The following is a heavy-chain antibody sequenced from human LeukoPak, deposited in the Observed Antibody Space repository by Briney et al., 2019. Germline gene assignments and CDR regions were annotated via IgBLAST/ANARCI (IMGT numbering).Heavy chain of an antibody. CDR2: IYSGGST. CDR1: GFTFSSYE. V-gene: IGHV3-53*01. D-gene: IGHD3-10*01. J-gene: IGHJ4*02. CDR3: ARGHYYGSGLYFDY. Sequence: GGSLRLSCAASGFTFSSYEMNWVRQAPGKGLEWVSVIYSGGSTYYADSVKGRFTISRDNSKNTLYLQMNSLRAEDTAVYYCARGHYYGSGLYFDYWGQGTLVTVSS.